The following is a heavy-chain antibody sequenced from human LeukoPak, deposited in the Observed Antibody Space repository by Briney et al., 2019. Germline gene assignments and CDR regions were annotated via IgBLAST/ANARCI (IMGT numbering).Heavy chain of an antibody. CDR3: ASFVVVPAVPMRDDAFDI. CDR1: GYTFTYYY. CDR2: IHPHSGGT. Sequence: GASVKVSCKASGYTFTYYYIHWVRQAPGQGLEWMGWIHPHSGGTNYAQNFQGRVAMTRDTSIRTAYMELSRLRSDDTAVYYCASFVVVPAVPMRDDAFDIWGQGTMVTVSS. J-gene: IGHJ3*02. D-gene: IGHD2-2*01. V-gene: IGHV1-2*02.